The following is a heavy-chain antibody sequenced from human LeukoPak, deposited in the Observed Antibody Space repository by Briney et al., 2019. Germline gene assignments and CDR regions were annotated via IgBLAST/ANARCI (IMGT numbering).Heavy chain of an antibody. D-gene: IGHD6-19*01. CDR3: AKGPSSDCINY. V-gene: IGHV3-23*01. Sequence: GGSLRLSCAASGFTFSSYVMSWVRQAPGKGLEWVSAISGRGGSTYYADSVKGRFTISRDNSKNTLYLQINSLRAEDTAVYYCAKGPSSDCINYWGQGTLVTVSS. CDR1: GFTFSSYV. CDR2: ISGRGGST. J-gene: IGHJ4*02.